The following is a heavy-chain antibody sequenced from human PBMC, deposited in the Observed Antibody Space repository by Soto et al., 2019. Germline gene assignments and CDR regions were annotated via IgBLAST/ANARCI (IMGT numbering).Heavy chain of an antibody. CDR3: ARGGGSYGDYVKDDI. CDR1: GFTFSSYG. CDR2: IWYDGSNK. D-gene: IGHD4-17*01. J-gene: IGHJ3*02. Sequence: QVQLVESGGGVVQPGRSLRLSCAASGFTFSSYGMHWVRQAPGKGLEWVAVIWYDGSNKYYADSVKGRFTISRDNSKNRLYLQMNSLRAEETAVYYCARGGGSYGDYVKDDIWGQGTMVTVSS. V-gene: IGHV3-33*01.